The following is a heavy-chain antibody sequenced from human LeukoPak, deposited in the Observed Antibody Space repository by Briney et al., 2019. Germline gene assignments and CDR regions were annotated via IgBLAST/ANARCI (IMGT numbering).Heavy chain of an antibody. V-gene: IGHV4-30-4*01. CDR2: MYYSGST. CDR3: SRPYYYDSRIDP. Sequence: ETSETLSLTCTVSGGSISSGDYYWRWIRQPPGKGLEWIAYMYYSGSTYYNPSLKSRVTMSADTSKNQLSLKLSSVTAADTAVYYRSRPYYYDSRIDPWGQGILVTVSS. D-gene: IGHD3-22*01. J-gene: IGHJ5*02. CDR1: GGSISSGDYY.